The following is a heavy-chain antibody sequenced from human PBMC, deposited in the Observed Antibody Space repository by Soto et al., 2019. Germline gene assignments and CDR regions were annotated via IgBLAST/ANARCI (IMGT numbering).Heavy chain of an antibody. J-gene: IGHJ6*03. CDR3: ARATDYGDYYYYYYYMDV. V-gene: IGHV3-53*04. D-gene: IGHD4-17*01. CDR2: IYSGGST. Sequence: EVQLVESGGGLVQPGGSLRLSCAASGFTVSSNYMSWVRQAPGKGLEWVSVIYSGGSTYYADSVKGRFTISRHNSKNTLYLQMNSLRAEDKAVYYCARATDYGDYYYYYYYMDVWGKGTTVTVSS. CDR1: GFTVSSNY.